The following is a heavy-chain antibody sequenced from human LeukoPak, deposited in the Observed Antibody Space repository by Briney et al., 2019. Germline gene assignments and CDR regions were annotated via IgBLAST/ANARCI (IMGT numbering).Heavy chain of an antibody. CDR1: GGSISHYY. J-gene: IGHJ5*02. Sequence: SETLSLTCTVSGGSISHYYWSWIRQPPGKELEWIGYIYYSGSTNYNPSLKSRVTISVDTSKNQFSLKLSSVTAADTAVYYCARGYYDSSGYLISYNWFDPWGQGTLVTVSS. CDR3: ARGYYDSSGYLISYNWFDP. CDR2: IYYSGST. D-gene: IGHD3-22*01. V-gene: IGHV4-59*01.